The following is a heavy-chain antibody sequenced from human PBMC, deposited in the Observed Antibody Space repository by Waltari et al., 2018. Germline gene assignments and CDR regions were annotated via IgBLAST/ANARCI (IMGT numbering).Heavy chain of an antibody. J-gene: IGHJ4*02. CDR2: ISSSSSTI. D-gene: IGHD3-16*02. Sequence: EVQLVESGGGLVQPGGSLRLSCAASGFTFSSYSMNWVRQAPGKGLEWVSAISSSSSTIYYASSVKGRFTISRDNAKNSLYLQMNSLRAEDTAVYYCARDDTFGGVIVTFFDYWGQGTLVTVSS. V-gene: IGHV3-48*04. CDR3: ARDDTFGGVIVTFFDY. CDR1: GFTFSSYS.